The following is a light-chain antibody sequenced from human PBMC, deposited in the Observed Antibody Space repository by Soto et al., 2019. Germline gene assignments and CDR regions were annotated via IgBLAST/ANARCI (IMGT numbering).Light chain of an antibody. V-gene: IGLV3-27*01. CDR1: VLAKKY. CDR3: YSAADNVV. Sequence: SYELTQPSSVSVSPGQTARITCSGDVLAKKYARWFQQKPGQAPVLVIYKDSERPSGIPERFSGSSSGTTVTLTISGAQVEDVADYYCYSAADNVVFGGGTQLTVL. CDR2: KDS. J-gene: IGLJ2*01.